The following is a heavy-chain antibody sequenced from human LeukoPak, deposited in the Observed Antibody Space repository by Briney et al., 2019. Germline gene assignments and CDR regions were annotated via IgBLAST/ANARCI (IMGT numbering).Heavy chain of an antibody. V-gene: IGHV3-48*02. Sequence: QPGRSLRLSCAASGFTFSSYGMHWVRQAPGKGLEWVSFITSSSSTIYYADSVKGRFTVSRDNAKNSLYLQMNNLRDEDTAVYYCARNPAGIGDYWGQGTLVTVSS. D-gene: IGHD1-26*01. CDR1: GFTFSSYG. CDR3: ARNPAGIGDY. J-gene: IGHJ4*02. CDR2: ITSSSSTI.